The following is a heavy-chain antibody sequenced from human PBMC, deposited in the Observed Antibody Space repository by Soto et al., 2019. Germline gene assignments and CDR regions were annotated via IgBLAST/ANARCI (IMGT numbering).Heavy chain of an antibody. CDR2: IIPILGIA. CDR3: ARASGVVVPAAMPYWFDP. Sequence: SVKVSCKASGGTFSSYTISWVRRAPGQGLEWMGRIIPILGIANYAQKFQGRVTITADKSTSTAYMELSSLRSEDTAVYYCARASGVVVPAAMPYWFDPWGQGTLVTVSS. CDR1: GGTFSSYT. D-gene: IGHD2-2*01. V-gene: IGHV1-69*02. J-gene: IGHJ5*02.